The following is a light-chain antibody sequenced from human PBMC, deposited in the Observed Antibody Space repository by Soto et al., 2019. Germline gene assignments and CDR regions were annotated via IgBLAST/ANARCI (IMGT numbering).Light chain of an antibody. Sequence: IQLTQSPSSLSASVGARVTVTCRASQGISSFLAWYQHKAGKAPKLLIYAASTLRSGVPSRFSGSGSATDFTLTISSLRPDDFAPYYCQQLNTYPPTFGQGTKVEIK. CDR2: AAS. V-gene: IGKV1-9*01. CDR3: QQLNTYPPT. J-gene: IGKJ1*01. CDR1: QGISSF.